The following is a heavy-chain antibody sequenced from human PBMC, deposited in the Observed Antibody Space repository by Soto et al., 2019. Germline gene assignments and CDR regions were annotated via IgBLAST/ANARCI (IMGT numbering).Heavy chain of an antibody. J-gene: IGHJ6*03. Sequence: ASVKVSCKASGYTFTSYGISWVRQAPGQGLEWMGWISAYNGNTNYAQKLQGRVTMTTDTSTSTAYMELRSLRSDDTAVYYCARVGQEDSTSWNEYYSYYMHVWGPVTRVTV. CDR3: ARVGQEDSTSWNEYYSYYMHV. CDR1: GYTFTSYG. D-gene: IGHD6-13*01. CDR2: ISAYNGNT. V-gene: IGHV1-18*01.